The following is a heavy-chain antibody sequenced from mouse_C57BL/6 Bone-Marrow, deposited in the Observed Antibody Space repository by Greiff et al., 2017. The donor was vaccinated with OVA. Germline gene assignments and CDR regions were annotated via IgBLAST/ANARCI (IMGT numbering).Heavy chain of an antibody. CDR2: IDPETGGT. CDR1: GYTFTDYE. Sequence: QVQLQQSGAELVRPGASVTLSCKASGYTFTDYEMHWVKQTPVHGLEWIGAIDPETGGTAYNQKFKGKAILTADNSSSTAYMELRSLTSEDSAVYYCTREGWLPYYLDYWGQGTTLTVSS. J-gene: IGHJ2*01. V-gene: IGHV1-15*01. CDR3: TREGWLPYYLDY. D-gene: IGHD2-3*01.